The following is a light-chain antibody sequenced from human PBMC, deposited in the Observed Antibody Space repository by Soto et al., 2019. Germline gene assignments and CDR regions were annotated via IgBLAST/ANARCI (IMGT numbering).Light chain of an antibody. CDR1: QSVSSSY. CDR2: GAS. CDR3: QQYGSSQYT. J-gene: IGKJ2*01. V-gene: IGKV3-20*01. Sequence: EIVLTQSPATLSLSPGERATLSCRASQSVSSSYLAWYQQKPGQAPRLLIYGASSRATGIPDRFSGSGSGTDFTLTISRLEPADLAVYYCQQYGSSQYTFGQGTKLEIK.